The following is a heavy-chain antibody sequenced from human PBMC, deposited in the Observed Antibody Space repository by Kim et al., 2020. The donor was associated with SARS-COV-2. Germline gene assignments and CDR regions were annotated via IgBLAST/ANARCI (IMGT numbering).Heavy chain of an antibody. CDR2: AYKSERT. CDR3: ARHIGPGDSDAVDI. CDR1: GGFISSYY. J-gene: IGHJ3*02. D-gene: IGHD3-16*01. Sequence: SETLSLTCTVSGGFISSYYWMWIRQPPGKGLEWIGYAYKSERTNYNPSLKSRITISVDTSKNQFSLKLTSVTTADTAVYYCARHIGPGDSDAVDIWGQGT. V-gene: IGHV4-59*08.